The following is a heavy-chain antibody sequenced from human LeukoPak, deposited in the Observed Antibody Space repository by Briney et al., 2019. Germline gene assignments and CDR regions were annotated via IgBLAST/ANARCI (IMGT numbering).Heavy chain of an antibody. CDR1: GGTFSSYA. J-gene: IGHJ3*02. V-gene: IGHV1-69*04. D-gene: IGHD3-22*01. Sequence: SVKVSCKASGGTFSSYAISWVRQAPGQGLEWMGRIIPILGIANYAQKFQGRVTITADKSTSTAYMELSSLRSEDTAVYYCATPLDSSGYSVAFDIWGQGTMVTVSS. CDR3: ATPLDSSGYSVAFDI. CDR2: IIPILGIA.